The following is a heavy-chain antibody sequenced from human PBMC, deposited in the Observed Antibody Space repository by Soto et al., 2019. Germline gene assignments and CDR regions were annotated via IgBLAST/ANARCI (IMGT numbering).Heavy chain of an antibody. CDR2: ISYDGSNK. V-gene: IGHV3-30-3*01. D-gene: IGHD6-13*01. Sequence: QVQLVESGGGVVQPGRSLRLSCAASGFTFSSYAMHWVRQAPGKGLEWVAVISYDGSNKYYADSVKGRFTISRDNSKNTLYLQMNSLRAEDTAVYYCARLGKGGYSSSLHYWGQGTLVTVSS. CDR1: GFTFSSYA. J-gene: IGHJ4*02. CDR3: ARLGKGGYSSSLHY.